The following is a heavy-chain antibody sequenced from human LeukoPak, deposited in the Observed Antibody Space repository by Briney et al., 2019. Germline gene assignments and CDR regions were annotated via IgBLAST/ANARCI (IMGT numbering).Heavy chain of an antibody. V-gene: IGHV1-2*02. D-gene: IGHD4-17*01. CDR2: INPNTGDT. CDR3: AREAVTYYFDN. Sequence: ASVKVPCKASGYTFTDYYMHWVRQAPGQGPEWMGWINPNTGDTKYAQKFQGRVTMTRDTSISTAYMELSRLRSDDTAVYYCAREAVTYYFDNWGQGTLVSVSS. CDR1: GYTFTDYY. J-gene: IGHJ4*02.